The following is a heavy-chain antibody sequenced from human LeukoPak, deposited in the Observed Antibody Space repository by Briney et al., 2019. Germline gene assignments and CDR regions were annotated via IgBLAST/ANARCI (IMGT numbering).Heavy chain of an antibody. CDR2: IQYDGSNK. V-gene: IGHV3-30*02. J-gene: IGHJ4*02. Sequence: GGSLRLSCAASGFTFDDYAMSWVRQAPGKGLEWVAFIQYDGSNKDYADSVKGRFTISRDNSKNTLNLQMSSLRPDDTAVYYCAKELFSSSWSGCYFDYWGQGTLVTVAS. CDR1: GFTFDDYA. D-gene: IGHD6-13*01. CDR3: AKELFSSSWSGCYFDY.